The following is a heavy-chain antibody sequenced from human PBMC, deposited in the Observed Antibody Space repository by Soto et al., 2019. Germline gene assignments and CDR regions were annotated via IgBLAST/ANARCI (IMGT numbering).Heavy chain of an antibody. D-gene: IGHD6-19*01. CDR2: IHTAGDT. V-gene: IGHV3-13*01. CDR3: ERKPRTVAGSTDWYFDL. CDR1: GFTFSDYD. Sequence: EVQLVESGGGLVQPGGSLRLSCAASGFTFSDYDMHWVRQTTGKSLEWVAAIHTAGDTYYPGSVKGRFTISREGVKNSLYLQMNSLRAGDTAVYFCERKPRTVAGSTDWYFDLWGRGHLVTVSS. J-gene: IGHJ2*01.